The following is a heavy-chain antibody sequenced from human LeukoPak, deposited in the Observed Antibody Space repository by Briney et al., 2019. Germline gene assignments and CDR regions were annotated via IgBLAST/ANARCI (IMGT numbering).Heavy chain of an antibody. J-gene: IGHJ4*02. CDR3: TRQWGSCRGCYGGVDY. CDR1: GYTFTGYY. D-gene: IGHD1-26*01. Sequence: ASVKVSCKASGYTFTGYYMHWVRQAPGQGLEWMGWINPNSGGTNYAQKFQGRVTMTRDTSMSTAHMELSRLICDDTAVYYGTRQWGSCRGCYGGVDYWGQGTLVTVSS. CDR2: INPNSGGT. V-gene: IGHV1-2*02.